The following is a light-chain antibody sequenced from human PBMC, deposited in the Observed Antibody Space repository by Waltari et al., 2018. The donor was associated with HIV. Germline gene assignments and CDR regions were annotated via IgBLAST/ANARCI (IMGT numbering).Light chain of an antibody. CDR3: QQYYSTPPT. V-gene: IGKV4-1*01. Sequence: DIVMTQSPDSLAVSLGERATINCKSSQSVLYNSNSKNYLAWYQQKPGQPPKLLIYWASTRESGVPDLFSGSGSGTDFTLTITSLQAEDVAVYYCQQYYSTPPTFGQGTKVEIK. CDR1: QSVLYNSNSKNY. CDR2: WAS. J-gene: IGKJ1*01.